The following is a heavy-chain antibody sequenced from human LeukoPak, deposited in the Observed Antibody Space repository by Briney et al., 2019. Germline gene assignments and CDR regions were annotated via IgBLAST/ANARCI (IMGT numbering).Heavy chain of an antibody. J-gene: IGHJ4*02. V-gene: IGHV3-21*01. CDR3: ARESEEAFDY. CDR1: GFTFSSYT. CDR2: ISGSSSDI. Sequence: PGGSLRLSCAASGFTFSSYTINWARQGPGKGLEWVSCISGSSSDIFYADSVKGRFTTSRDNAKNSLYLQMNSLTAEDTAVYYCARESEEAFDYWGQGTLVTVSS.